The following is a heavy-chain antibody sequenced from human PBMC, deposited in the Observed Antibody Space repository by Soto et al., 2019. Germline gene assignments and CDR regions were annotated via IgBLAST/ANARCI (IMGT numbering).Heavy chain of an antibody. V-gene: IGHV4-59*01. D-gene: IGHD1-26*01. CDR2: IYYSGST. Sequence: PSETRSLTCTVSGGSISSYYWSWIRQPPGKGLEWIGYIYYSGSTNYNPSLKSRVTISVDTSKNQFSLKLSSVTAADTAVYYCARALQVGLIDYWGQGTLVTVSS. CDR1: GGSISSYY. J-gene: IGHJ4*02. CDR3: ARALQVGLIDY.